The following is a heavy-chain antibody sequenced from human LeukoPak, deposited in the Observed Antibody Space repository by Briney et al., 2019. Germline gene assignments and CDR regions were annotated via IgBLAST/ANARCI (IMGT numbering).Heavy chain of an antibody. V-gene: IGHV4-59*01. CDR1: GGSISSYY. D-gene: IGHD3-10*01. CDR2: IYYSGST. Sequence: TSETLSLTCTVSGGSISSYYWSWIRQSPGKGLEWIGYIYYSGSTNYNPSLKSRVTISVDTSKNQFSLKLSSVTAADTAVYYCARDRGTMVRGDHGVDYWGQGTLVTVSS. J-gene: IGHJ4*02. CDR3: ARDRGTMVRGDHGVDY.